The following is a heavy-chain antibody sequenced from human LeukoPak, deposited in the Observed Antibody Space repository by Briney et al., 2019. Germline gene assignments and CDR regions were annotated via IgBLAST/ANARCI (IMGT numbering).Heavy chain of an antibody. CDR1: GGTFSSYA. Sequence: SVKVSCKASGGTFSSYAISWVRQAPGQGLEWMGGIIPIFGTANYAQKFQGRATITTDESTSTAYMELSSLRSEDTAVYYCATYCGGDCSLGFFNWFDPWGQGTLVTVSS. V-gene: IGHV1-69*05. CDR3: ATYCGGDCSLGFFNWFDP. J-gene: IGHJ5*02. D-gene: IGHD2-21*01. CDR2: IIPIFGTA.